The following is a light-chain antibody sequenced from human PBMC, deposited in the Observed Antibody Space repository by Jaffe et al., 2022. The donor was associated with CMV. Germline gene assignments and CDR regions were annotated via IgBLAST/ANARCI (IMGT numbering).Light chain of an antibody. CDR2: GNN. CDR3: QSYDSSLSGVV. CDR1: SSNIGAGYD. V-gene: IGLV1-40*01. Sequence: QSVLTQSPSVSGAPGQRVTISCTGSSSNIGAGYDVNWYQQFPGTAPKFLIFGNNNRPSRVPDRFSGSKSGTSASLAITGLQAEDEADYYCQSYDSSLSGVVFGGGTKLTVL. J-gene: IGLJ2*01.